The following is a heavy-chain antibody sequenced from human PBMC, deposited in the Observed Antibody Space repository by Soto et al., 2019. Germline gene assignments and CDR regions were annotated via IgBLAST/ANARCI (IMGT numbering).Heavy chain of an antibody. CDR1: GHTLTELS. CDR2: FDPEDGET. V-gene: IGHV1-24*01. CDR3: ATPPPGQQLVRGAFDI. D-gene: IGHD6-13*01. Sequence: ASVKVSCKVSGHTLTELSMHWVRQAPGKGLEWMGGFDPEDGETIYAQKFQGRVTMTEDTSTDTAYMELSSLRSEDTAVYYCATPPPGQQLVRGAFDIWGQGTMVTVSS. J-gene: IGHJ3*02.